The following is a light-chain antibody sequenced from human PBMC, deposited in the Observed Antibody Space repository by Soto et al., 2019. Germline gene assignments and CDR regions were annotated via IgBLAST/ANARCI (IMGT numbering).Light chain of an antibody. V-gene: IGKV3-20*01. CDR2: GAS. CDR3: QQYGSSPPIT. J-gene: IGKJ5*01. CDR1: QRVSSSY. Sequence: DIVLTQTPCTLSLSPGERATLSFRASQRVSSSYFAWYQQKPGPAPRLLIYGASSRATGIPDRFSGSGSGTDFTLTISRLEPEDFAVYYCQQYGSSPPITFGQGTRLEIK.